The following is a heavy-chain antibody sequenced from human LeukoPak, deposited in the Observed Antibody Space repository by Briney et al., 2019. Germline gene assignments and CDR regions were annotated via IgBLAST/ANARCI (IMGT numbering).Heavy chain of an antibody. V-gene: IGHV3-30*03. J-gene: IGHJ4*02. CDR2: ILYDGSNQ. CDR1: GFTFSNFG. CDR3: ARESPRGYYFDY. Sequence: GRSLRLSCAASGFTFSNFGMHWVRQAPGKGLEWLSLILYDGSNQYYADSVKGRFTISRDNSKNTLYLQMNSLRAEDTAVYYCARESPRGYYFDYWGQGTLVTVSS.